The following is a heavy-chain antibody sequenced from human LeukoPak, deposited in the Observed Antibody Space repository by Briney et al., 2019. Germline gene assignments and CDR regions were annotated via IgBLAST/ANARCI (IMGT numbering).Heavy chain of an antibody. V-gene: IGHV4-59*11. J-gene: IGHJ6*03. Sequence: SETLSLTCTVSGGSISSHYWSWIRQPPGKGLEWIGYIYYSGSTNYNPSLKSRVIISVDASKNQFSLKLSSVTAADTAVYYCARDLHGPVDYYYYYYMDIWGKGTTVTVSS. CDR2: IYYSGST. CDR3: ARDLHGPVDYYYYYYMDI. CDR1: GGSISSHY.